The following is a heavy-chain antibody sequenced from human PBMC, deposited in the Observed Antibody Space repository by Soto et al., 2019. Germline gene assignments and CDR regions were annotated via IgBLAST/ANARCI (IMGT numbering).Heavy chain of an antibody. J-gene: IGHJ6*04. CDR3: ARSQGSSTSLEIYYYYYYGMDV. V-gene: IGHV1-69*01. Sequence: QVQLVQSGAEVKKPGSSVKVSCKASGGTFSSYAISWVRQAPGQGLEWMGGIIPISGTANYAQKFQGRVTLTADESTSTAYMELSSLRSEDTAVYYCARSQGSSTSLEIYYYYYYGMDVWGKGNTVTVSS. CDR1: GGTFSSYA. D-gene: IGHD2-2*01. CDR2: IIPISGTA.